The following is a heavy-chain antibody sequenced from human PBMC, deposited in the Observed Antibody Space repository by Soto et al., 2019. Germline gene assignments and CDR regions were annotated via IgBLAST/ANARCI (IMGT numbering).Heavy chain of an antibody. CDR2: IIPKLGIT. J-gene: IGHJ6*03. CDR1: VGTFSDYN. CDR3: ARVEGTRTTNFYHYMDV. D-gene: IGHD2-8*01. Sequence: VQLVHSGAEVKRPGSSVKVSCKAPVGTFSDYNIAWVRQARGQGLEWMGRIIPKLGITNYAHKFQDRVRITADKATSTAYMELTSLRYEDTAVYFCARVEGTRTTNFYHYMDVWGEGTAVTVSS. V-gene: IGHV1-69*02.